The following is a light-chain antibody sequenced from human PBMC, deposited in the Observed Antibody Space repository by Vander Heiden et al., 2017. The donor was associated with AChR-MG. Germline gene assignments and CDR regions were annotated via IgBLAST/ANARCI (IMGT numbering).Light chain of an antibody. V-gene: IGKV1-39*01. CDR2: AAS. J-gene: IGKJ1*01. CDR3: QQRDSAPHT. CDR1: QNISSY. Sequence: DILMTQSPSSLSASVGDRVTITCRTSQNISSYLNWYQQKPSKAPNLLIYAASSLQSGVPSRFSGSGSGADFTLTISSLQPEDFATYYCQQRDSAPHTFGQRTKVEIK.